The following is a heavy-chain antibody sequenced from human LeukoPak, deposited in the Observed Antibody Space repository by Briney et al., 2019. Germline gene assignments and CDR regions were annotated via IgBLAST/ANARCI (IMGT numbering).Heavy chain of an antibody. CDR2: ISDDGSNT. CDR3: AKTVATTIHDAFDI. CDR1: GFTLSNFG. Sequence: GRSLRLSCTASGFTLSNFGMHWVRQAPGKGLEWVAVISDDGSNTFYADSVKGRFTISRGNSKNTLYLQMNSLRAEDTAVYYCAKTVATTIHDAFDIWGQGTMVTVSS. J-gene: IGHJ3*02. V-gene: IGHV3-30*18. D-gene: IGHD5-12*01.